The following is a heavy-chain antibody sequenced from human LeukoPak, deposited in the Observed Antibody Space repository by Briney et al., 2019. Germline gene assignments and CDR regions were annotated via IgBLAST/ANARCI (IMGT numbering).Heavy chain of an antibody. Sequence: GGSLRLSCAASGFTFSSYWMSWVRQAPGKGLEWVAVIPYDGSDKYYADSVKGRFTISRDNSKNTLYLQMNSLRPEDTAVYYCARDWGRRYSSGWYGDFDYWGQGTLVTVSS. D-gene: IGHD6-19*01. CDR3: ARDWGRRYSSGWYGDFDY. J-gene: IGHJ4*02. CDR2: IPYDGSDK. V-gene: IGHV3-30-3*01. CDR1: GFTFSSYW.